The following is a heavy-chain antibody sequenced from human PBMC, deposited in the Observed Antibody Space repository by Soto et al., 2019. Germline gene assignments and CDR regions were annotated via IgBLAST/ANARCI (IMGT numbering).Heavy chain of an antibody. V-gene: IGHV1-69*06. J-gene: IGHJ3*02. D-gene: IGHD3-10*01. CDR3: ARGVYGSGNYYTGPSAFDI. CDR1: GGTLSDHG. Sequence: QVQLEQSGAEVKKPGSSVKISCKASGGTLSDHGVSWLRQAPGQGLEWVGGTIPVFNTAKYAPKFQDRVTIAADKATNIASMELGLLRSDDTAFYYCARGVYGSGNYYTGPSAFDIWGQGTLVIVSS. CDR2: TIPVFNTA.